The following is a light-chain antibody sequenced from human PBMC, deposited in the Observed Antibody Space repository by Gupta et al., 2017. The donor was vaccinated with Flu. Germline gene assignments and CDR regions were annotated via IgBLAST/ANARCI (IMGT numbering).Light chain of an antibody. CDR2: DVS. CDR3: CSYAGSYTEM. CDR1: SREVGGYNY. V-gene: IGLV2-11*03. Sequence: VTMSCTGTSREVGGYNYVSWYQQHPGKAPKLMIYDVSERPSGVPDRFSGSKSGNTASLTISRLQSEDEADYYCCSYAGSYTEMFGGGTKLTVL. J-gene: IGLJ3*02.